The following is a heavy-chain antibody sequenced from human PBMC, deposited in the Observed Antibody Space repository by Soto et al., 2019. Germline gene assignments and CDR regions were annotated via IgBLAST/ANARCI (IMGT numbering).Heavy chain of an antibody. CDR2: INSDGSST. CDR3: AMGGSLNWYFDL. J-gene: IGHJ2*01. D-gene: IGHD1-26*01. CDR1: GFTFSSYW. Sequence: EVQLVESGGGLVQPGGSLRLSCAASGFTFSSYWMHWVRQAPGKGLVWVSRINSDGSSTSYADSVKGRFTISRDNAKNTLYLQMNSLRVEDTAVYYCAMGGSLNWYFDLWGRGTLVTVSS. V-gene: IGHV3-74*01.